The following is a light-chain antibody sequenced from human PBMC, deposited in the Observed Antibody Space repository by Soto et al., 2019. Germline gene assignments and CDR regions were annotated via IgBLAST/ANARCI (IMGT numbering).Light chain of an antibody. J-gene: IGKJ1*01. CDR2: DAS. CDR1: HVISTS. CDR3: QQYNSYSWT. V-gene: IGKV1-9*01. Sequence: DIQLTQSPSFLSPSIGESVTITCRASHVISTSLAWYQVKPGKAPKLLIYDASTLESGVPSRFSGSRSGTEFTLTISSLQPDDFATYYCQQYNSYSWTFGQGTKVDIK.